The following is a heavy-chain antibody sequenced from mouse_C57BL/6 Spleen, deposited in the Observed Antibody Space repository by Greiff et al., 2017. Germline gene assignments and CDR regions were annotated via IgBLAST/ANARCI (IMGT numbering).Heavy chain of an antibody. D-gene: IGHD1-1*01. CDR3: ARLTDYYGSSRPWFAY. J-gene: IGHJ3*01. Sequence: QLQQSGAELMKPGASVQLSCKASGYTFTGYWIEWVKQRPGHGLEWIGEILPGSGSTNYNEKFTGKATFTADTSSNTAYMQLSSLTTEDSAIYYCARLTDYYGSSRPWFAYWGQGTLVTVSA. CDR2: ILPGSGST. V-gene: IGHV1-9*01. CDR1: GYTFTGYW.